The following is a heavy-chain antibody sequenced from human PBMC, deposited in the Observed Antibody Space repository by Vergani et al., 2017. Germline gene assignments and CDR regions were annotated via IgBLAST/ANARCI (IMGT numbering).Heavy chain of an antibody. Sequence: QVQLQQWGAGLLKPSETLSLTCAVYGGSFSGYYWSWIRQPPGKGLEWIGEINHSGSTNYNPSLKSRVTISVDTSKNQFSLKLSSVTAADTAVYYCATVEMATRVDYWGQGTLVTVSS. CDR3: ATVEMATRVDY. CDR2: INHSGST. CDR1: GGSFSGYY. D-gene: IGHD5-24*01. J-gene: IGHJ4*02. V-gene: IGHV4-34*01.